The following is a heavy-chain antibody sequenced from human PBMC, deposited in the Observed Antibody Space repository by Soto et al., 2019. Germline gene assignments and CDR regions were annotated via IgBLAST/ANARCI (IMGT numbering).Heavy chain of an antibody. Sequence: QVKLVQSGAEVKKPGSSVKVSCKASGGTFSSYAISWMRQAPGQGLEWMGGIIPIFGTANYAQKFQGRVTITADEATSTAYMELSSLRSEDTAVYYCARDRYGESSSTSCYGMDVWGQGTTVTVSS. CDR2: IIPIFGTA. CDR3: ARDRYGESSSTSCYGMDV. J-gene: IGHJ6*02. V-gene: IGHV1-69*01. CDR1: GGTFSSYA. D-gene: IGHD2-2*01.